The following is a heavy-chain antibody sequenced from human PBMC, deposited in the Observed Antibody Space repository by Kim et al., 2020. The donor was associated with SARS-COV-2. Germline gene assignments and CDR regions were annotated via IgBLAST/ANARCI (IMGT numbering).Heavy chain of an antibody. CDR2: ISSSSSYI. CDR3: ARDPAGAIAAAGTVDY. D-gene: IGHD6-13*01. J-gene: IGHJ4*02. V-gene: IGHV3-21*01. Sequence: GGSLRLSCAASGFTFSSYSMNWVRQAPGKGLEWVSSISSSSSYIYYADSVKGRFPISSDNAKNSLYLQMNSLRAEDTAVYYCARDPAGAIAAAGTVDYWGQATLVTVS. CDR1: GFTFSSYS.